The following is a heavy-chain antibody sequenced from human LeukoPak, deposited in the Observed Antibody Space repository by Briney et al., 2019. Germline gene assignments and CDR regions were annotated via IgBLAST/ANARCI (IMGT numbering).Heavy chain of an antibody. D-gene: IGHD3-3*01. CDR3: ARRGIPREYDFWSPLDY. V-gene: IGHV5-51*01. J-gene: IGHJ4*02. CDR1: GYSFTGYW. CDR2: IYPGDSDT. Sequence: GESLKISCKGSGYSFTGYWIGWVCQMPGKGLEWMGTIYPGDSDTRYSPSFQGQVTISADKSISTAYLQWSSLKASDTAMYYCARRGIPREYDFWSPLDYWGQGTLVTVSS.